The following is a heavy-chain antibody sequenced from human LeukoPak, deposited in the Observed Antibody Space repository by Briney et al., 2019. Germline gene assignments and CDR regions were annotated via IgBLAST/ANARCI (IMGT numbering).Heavy chain of an antibody. CDR3: ACGVVVIRGFDY. D-gene: IGHD3-22*01. Sequence: SETLSLTRTVSGGSISSGGYYWSWIRQHPGKGLEWIGYIYYSGSTYYNPSLKSRVTISVDTSKNQFSLKLSSVTAADTAVYYCACGVVVIRGFDYWGQGTLVTVSS. CDR1: GGSISSGGYY. CDR2: IYYSGST. J-gene: IGHJ4*02. V-gene: IGHV4-31*03.